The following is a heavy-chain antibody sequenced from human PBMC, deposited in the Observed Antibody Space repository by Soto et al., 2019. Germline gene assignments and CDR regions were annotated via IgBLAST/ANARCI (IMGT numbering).Heavy chain of an antibody. CDR3: ARQRSYCGGDCYFGGADY. Sequence: QVQLVQSGAEVKKPGSSVKVSCKASGGTFSSYAISWVRQAPGQGLEWMGGIIPIFGTANYAQKFQGRVTITADESTSTAYMELSSLRSEDTAVYYCARQRSYCGGDCYFGGADYWGQGTLVTVSS. CDR2: IIPIFGTA. D-gene: IGHD2-21*02. CDR1: GGTFSSYA. J-gene: IGHJ4*02. V-gene: IGHV1-69*01.